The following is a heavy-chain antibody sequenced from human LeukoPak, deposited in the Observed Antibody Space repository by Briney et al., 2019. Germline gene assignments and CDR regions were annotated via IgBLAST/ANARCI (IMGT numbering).Heavy chain of an antibody. J-gene: IGHJ6*02. Sequence: PETLCLTCTVSGGSISSYYWSWIRQPPGKGLEWIGYIYYSGSTNYNPSLKSRVTISVDTSKNQFSLKLSSVTAADTAVYYCARGVVVVTASAYYYYGMDVWGQGTTVPVSS. D-gene: IGHD2-21*02. CDR1: GGSISSYY. V-gene: IGHV4-59*01. CDR2: IYYSGST. CDR3: ARGVVVVTASAYYYYGMDV.